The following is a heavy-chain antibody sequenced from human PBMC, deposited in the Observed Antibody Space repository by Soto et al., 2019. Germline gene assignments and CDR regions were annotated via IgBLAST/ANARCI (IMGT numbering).Heavy chain of an antibody. V-gene: IGHV3-15*05. D-gene: IGHD2-2*01. CDR2: IKTRTDGGTT. J-gene: IGHJ4*02. CDR3: TTNGSTSFPY. Sequence: GGSLRLSCAASGFTFSNAWMSWVRQAPGKGLEWVGRIKTRTDGGTTDFAAPVEGRFTISRDDSKSTLYLQMNSLKTEDTAVYYCTTNGSTSFPYSGPGTIVTVYS. CDR1: GFTFSNAW.